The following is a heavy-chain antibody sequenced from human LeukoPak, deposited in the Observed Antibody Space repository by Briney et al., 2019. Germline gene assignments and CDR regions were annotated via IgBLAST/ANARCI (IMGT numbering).Heavy chain of an antibody. Sequence: ASVKVSCKISGSTLSELSMHWVRQAPGKGLEWLGGYEPESAEMVHARNFQSRVTMIEDTSTDTAYMELRSLRSDDTAVYYCARDGGVPTTSDYWGQGTLVTVSS. CDR3: ARDGGVPTTSDY. J-gene: IGHJ4*02. D-gene: IGHD2/OR15-2a*01. V-gene: IGHV1-24*01. CDR1: GSTLSELS. CDR2: YEPESAEM.